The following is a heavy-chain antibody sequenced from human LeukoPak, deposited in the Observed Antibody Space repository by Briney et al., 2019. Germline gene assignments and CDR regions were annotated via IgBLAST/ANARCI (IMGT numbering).Heavy chain of an antibody. V-gene: IGHV3-53*01. CDR2: IYSGGST. J-gene: IGHJ6*04. CDR3: AIQAGYYYYGMDV. D-gene: IGHD4-11*01. Sequence: PGGSLRLSCAASGFTVSSNYMSWVRQAPGKGLEWVSVIYSGGSTYYADSVKGRFTISRDNSKNTLYLQMNSLRAEDTAVYYCAIQAGYYYYGMDVWGKGTTVTVSS. CDR1: GFTVSSNY.